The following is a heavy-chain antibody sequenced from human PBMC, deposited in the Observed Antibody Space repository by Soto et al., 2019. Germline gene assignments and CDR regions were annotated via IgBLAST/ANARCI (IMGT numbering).Heavy chain of an antibody. V-gene: IGHV4-31*03. CDR2: IYYSGST. CDR1: GGSISSGGYY. D-gene: IGHD6-6*01. Sequence: SETLSLTCTVSGGSISSGGYYWSWIRQHTGKGLEWIGYIYYSGSTYYNPSLKSRVTISVDTSKNQFSLKLSSVTAADTAVYYFSSQLVNSSRRPLSVDYCCPGTLQPISS. CDR3: SSQLVNSSRRPLSVDY. J-gene: IGHJ4*02.